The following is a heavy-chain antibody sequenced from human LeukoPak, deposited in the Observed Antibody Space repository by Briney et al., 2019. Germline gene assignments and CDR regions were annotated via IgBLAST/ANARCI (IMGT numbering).Heavy chain of an antibody. D-gene: IGHD3-9*01. Sequence: ASVKVSCKASGYTFTGYYMHWVRQAPGQGLEWMGWINPNSGGTNYAQKFQGRVTMTRDTSISTAYMELSRLRSDDTAVYYCARDRDYDISFDYWGQGTLVTVSS. J-gene: IGHJ4*02. CDR3: ARDRDYDISFDY. V-gene: IGHV1-2*02. CDR1: GYTFTGYY. CDR2: INPNSGGT.